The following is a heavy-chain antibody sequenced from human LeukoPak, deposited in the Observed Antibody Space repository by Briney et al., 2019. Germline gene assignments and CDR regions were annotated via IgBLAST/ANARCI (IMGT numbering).Heavy chain of an antibody. CDR1: GGSISSSSYY. CDR3: ARLITISEDY. V-gene: IGHV4-39*01. J-gene: IGHJ4*02. D-gene: IGHD3-9*01. CDR2: IYYSGST. Sequence: PSDTLSLTCTVSGGSISSSSYYWGWIRQPPGKGLEWIGSIYYSGSTYYNPSLKSRVTISVDTSKNQFSLKLSSVTAADTAVYYCARLITISEDYWGQGTLVTVSS.